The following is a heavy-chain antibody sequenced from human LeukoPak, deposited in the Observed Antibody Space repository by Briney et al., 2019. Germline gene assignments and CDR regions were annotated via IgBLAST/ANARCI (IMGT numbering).Heavy chain of an antibody. Sequence: GGSLRLSCAGSGLTFSNYWLNWVRQAPGKGLEWVTNIKQDGSETYSVNSVKGRSTISRDNAKNSLFLQMNSLRVDDTAVYYCAGGNGWLIEHWGQGTLVTVSS. CDR2: IKQDGSET. D-gene: IGHD2-21*01. J-gene: IGHJ1*01. V-gene: IGHV3-7*03. CDR1: GLTFSNYW. CDR3: AGGNGWLIEH.